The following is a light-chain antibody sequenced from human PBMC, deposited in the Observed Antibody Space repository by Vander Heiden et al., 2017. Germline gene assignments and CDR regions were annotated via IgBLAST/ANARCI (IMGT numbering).Light chain of an antibody. J-gene: IGLJ2*01. CDR1: SSNIGNNY. CDR2: DNN. V-gene: IGLV1-51*01. CDR3: ETWDSSLSAVV. Sequence: QSVLTQPPSVAAAPGQQVTISCSGSSSNIGNNYVSWYQQLPGTAPKLLIYDNNKRPSGIPDRFSGSKSGTSATLGITGLRTGDEADYYCETWDSSLSAVVFGGGTKLTVL.